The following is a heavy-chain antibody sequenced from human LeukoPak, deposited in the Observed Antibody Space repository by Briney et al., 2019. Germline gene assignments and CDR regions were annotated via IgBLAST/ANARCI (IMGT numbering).Heavy chain of an antibody. Sequence: ASVKVSCKDSGYTFTSYDITCVRQATGQGLEWMGWMNPNSGNTGYAQRFQGRVTMTRDTSISTAYMELSSLRSEDTAVYYCARGYSNYDAIRTKSFYYMDVWGEGTTVTVSS. CDR3: ARGYSNYDAIRTKSFYYMDV. CDR2: MNPNSGNT. J-gene: IGHJ6*03. V-gene: IGHV1-8*01. CDR1: GYTFTSYD. D-gene: IGHD4-11*01.